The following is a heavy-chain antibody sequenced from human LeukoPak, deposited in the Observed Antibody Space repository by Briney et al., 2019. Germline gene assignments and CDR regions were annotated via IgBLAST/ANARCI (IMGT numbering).Heavy chain of an antibody. J-gene: IGHJ4*02. D-gene: IGHD3-3*01. V-gene: IGHV1-18*01. CDR3: ARATGVFWSGYADDS. Sequence: ASVKVSCKASGYTFTSYGISWVRQAPGQGLEWMGWISAYNGNTNYAQKLQGRVTMTTDTSTNTAYMELTNLRSDDTAVYYCARATGVFWSGYADDSWGQETLVTVSS. CDR2: ISAYNGNT. CDR1: GYTFTSYG.